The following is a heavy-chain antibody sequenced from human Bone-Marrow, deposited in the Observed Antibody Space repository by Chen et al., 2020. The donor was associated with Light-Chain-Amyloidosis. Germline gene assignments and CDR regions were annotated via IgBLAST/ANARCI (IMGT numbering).Heavy chain of an antibody. CDR3: AKVPPTVTTVIYYYMDV. Sequence: EVQLVESGGGVVRPGGSLRLSCAASGFTFSSYEMNWVRQAPGKGLEWVSYISSSGINIYYADSVKGRFTISRDNAKNSLYLQMNSLRAEDTAVYYCAKVPPTVTTVIYYYMDVWGKGTTVTVSS. CDR1: GFTFSSYE. V-gene: IGHV3-48*03. J-gene: IGHJ6*03. D-gene: IGHD4-17*01. CDR2: ISSSGINI.